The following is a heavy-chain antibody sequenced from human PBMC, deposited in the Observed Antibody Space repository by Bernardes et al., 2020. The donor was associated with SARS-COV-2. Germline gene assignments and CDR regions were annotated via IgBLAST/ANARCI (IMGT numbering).Heavy chain of an antibody. V-gene: IGHV3-48*03. J-gene: IGHJ6*02. CDR1: GFTFSSYE. D-gene: IGHD5-18*01. Sequence: GGSLRLSCAASGFTFSSYEMNWVRQAPGKGLEWVSYISSSGSTIYYADSVKGRFTISRDNAKNSLYLQMNSLRAEETAVYYCARVGYSYGYDVGMDVWGQGTTVTVSS. CDR3: ARVGYSYGYDVGMDV. CDR2: ISSSGSTI.